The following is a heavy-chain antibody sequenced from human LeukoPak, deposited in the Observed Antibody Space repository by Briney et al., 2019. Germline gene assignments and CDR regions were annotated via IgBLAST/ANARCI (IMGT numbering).Heavy chain of an antibody. J-gene: IGHJ3*02. V-gene: IGHV1-2*02. CDR3: MRDPRTTKNAFDI. Sequence: GASVKVSCKASGYTFTDYYMHWVRQAPGQGLQWMGWINPNSGGTNYAQKFQGRVTMTRDTPINTAYMDLNWLTSDDSAVYYCMRDPRTTKNAFDIWGQGTMVTVSS. CDR1: GYTFTDYY. D-gene: IGHD4-11*01. CDR2: INPNSGGT.